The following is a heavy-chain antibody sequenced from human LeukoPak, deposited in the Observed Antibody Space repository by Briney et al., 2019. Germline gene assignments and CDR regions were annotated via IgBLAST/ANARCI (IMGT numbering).Heavy chain of an antibody. CDR3: ARLASPDIVIVPAATFDY. Sequence: PSETLSLTCAVSDYSINSGHYWGRIRQPPGKGLEWIGSIYHSGRTYYNPSLKSRVTTSVDTSKNQFSLKLTSVTAADTAVYYCARLASPDIVIVPAATFDYWGQGTLVTVSS. CDR2: IYHSGRT. V-gene: IGHV4-38-2*01. J-gene: IGHJ4*02. D-gene: IGHD2-2*01. CDR1: DYSINSGHY.